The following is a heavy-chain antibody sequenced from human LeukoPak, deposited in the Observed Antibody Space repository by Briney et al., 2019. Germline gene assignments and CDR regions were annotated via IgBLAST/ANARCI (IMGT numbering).Heavy chain of an antibody. Sequence: GGSLRLSCAASGFTFSDYYMSWIRQAPGKGLEWVSYISSSGSTIYYADSVKGRFTISRDNAKNSLYLQMNSLKTEDTAVYYCSAWRTGDPDYWGQGTLVTVSS. CDR2: ISSSGSTI. D-gene: IGHD7-27*01. CDR1: GFTFSDYY. CDR3: SAWRTGDPDY. J-gene: IGHJ4*02. V-gene: IGHV3-11*01.